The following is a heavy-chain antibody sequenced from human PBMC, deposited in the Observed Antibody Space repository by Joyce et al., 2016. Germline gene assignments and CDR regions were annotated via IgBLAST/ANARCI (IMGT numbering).Heavy chain of an antibody. CDR3: ARTVAPRPGDFYFDY. Sequence: QVQLHESGPGLVKPSETLSLSCTVSGGSVSSSNYFWSWIRQPPGEGLEVNGYVYYNGNTNYNPSLKSRVTISVDTSKNQFSLKINSVTAADTAVYYCARTVAPRPGDFYFDYWGQGTLAAVSS. CDR1: GGSVSSSNYF. J-gene: IGHJ4*02. D-gene: IGHD6-6*01. V-gene: IGHV4-61*01. CDR2: VYYNGNT.